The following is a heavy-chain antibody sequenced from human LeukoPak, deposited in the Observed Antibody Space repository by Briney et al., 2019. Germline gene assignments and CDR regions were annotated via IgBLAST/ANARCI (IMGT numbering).Heavy chain of an antibody. CDR2: ISYDGSNK. V-gene: IGHV3-30-3*01. Sequence: GGSLRLSCAASGFTFSSYAMHWVRQAPGKGLEWVAVISYDGSNKYYADSVKGRFTISRDNSKNTLYLQMNSLRAEDTAVYYCAKAGSGSSYYFDYWGQGTLVTVSS. CDR3: AKAGSGSSYYFDY. CDR1: GFTFSSYA. D-gene: IGHD6-6*01. J-gene: IGHJ4*02.